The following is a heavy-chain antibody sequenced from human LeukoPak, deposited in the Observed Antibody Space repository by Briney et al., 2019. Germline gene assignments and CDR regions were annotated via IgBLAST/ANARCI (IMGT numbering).Heavy chain of an antibody. CDR1: GFIFIGTS. Sequence: GGSLRLSCAASGFIFIGTSMNRVRQAPGKGLEWVATMNRDPIYYADSVKGRFTISRDNAKNSVYLQMNSLRAEDTAVYFCARDTYFYDTSGYYINDLWGQGTLVTVSS. D-gene: IGHD3-22*01. J-gene: IGHJ5*02. CDR3: ARDTYFYDTSGYYINDL. CDR2: MNRDPI. V-gene: IGHV3-69-1*01.